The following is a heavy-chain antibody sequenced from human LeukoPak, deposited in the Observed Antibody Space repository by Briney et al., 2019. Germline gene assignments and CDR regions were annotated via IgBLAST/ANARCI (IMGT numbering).Heavy chain of an antibody. Sequence: GGSLRLSCLVSGFSVSNNYVSWVRQAPGKGLEWVSNIYGDGSTNYADSVRGRFTISRDNSKNTYYLQMNSLRAEDTAVYYCARVLRYYDFWSGYYHPNHYFDYWGQGTLVTVSS. CDR1: GFSVSNNY. D-gene: IGHD3-3*01. J-gene: IGHJ4*02. V-gene: IGHV3-53*01. CDR2: IYGDGST. CDR3: ARVLRYYDFWSGYYHPNHYFDY.